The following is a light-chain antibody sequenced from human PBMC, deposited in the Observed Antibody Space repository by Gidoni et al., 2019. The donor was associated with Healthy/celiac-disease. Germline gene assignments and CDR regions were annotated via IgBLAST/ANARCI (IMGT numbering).Light chain of an antibody. CDR1: PSISSY. V-gene: IGKV1-39*01. J-gene: IGKJ4*01. CDR2: AAS. CDR3: QQSYSTPLT. Sequence: DFQLTQSPASLSASVGDRLTITCRASPSISSYLNWYQQKPGKAPKLLIYAASSLQSGVPSRFSGSGSGTDFTLTISSLQPEDFATYYCQQSYSTPLTFGGGTKVEIK.